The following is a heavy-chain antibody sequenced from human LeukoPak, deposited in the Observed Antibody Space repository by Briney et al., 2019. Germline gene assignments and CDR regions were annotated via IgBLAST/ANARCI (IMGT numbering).Heavy chain of an antibody. J-gene: IGHJ3*02. V-gene: IGHV1-69*13. CDR3: ARADDYGDYGQDAFDI. Sequence: ASVKVSCKASGGTFSSYAISWVRQAPGQGLEWMGGIIPIFGTANYAQKFQGRVMITADESTSTAYMELSSLRSEDTAVYYCARADDYGDYGQDAFDIWGQGTMVTVSS. CDR1: GGTFSSYA. D-gene: IGHD4-17*01. CDR2: IIPIFGTA.